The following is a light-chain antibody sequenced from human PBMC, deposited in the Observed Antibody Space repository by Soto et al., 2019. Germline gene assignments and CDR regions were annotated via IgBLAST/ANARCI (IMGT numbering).Light chain of an antibody. CDR2: DAS. CDR3: QKQDGVPL. J-gene: IGKJ3*01. CDR1: QDISNH. Sequence: DIQLTQSPSSLSASVGDRVTITCQASQDISNHLNWYQQKPGKAPNLLIYDASDLETGVPSRFSGGGSGTFFSFTINRLQPEDIATYYCQKQDGVPLFGPGTKVEIK. V-gene: IGKV1-33*01.